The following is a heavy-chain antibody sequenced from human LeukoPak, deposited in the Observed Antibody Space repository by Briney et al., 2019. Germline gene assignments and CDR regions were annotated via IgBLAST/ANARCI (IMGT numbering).Heavy chain of an antibody. V-gene: IGHV4-34*01. CDR3: ARGRTTVTTGGYYYYYMDV. CDR2: INHSGST. J-gene: IGHJ6*03. CDR1: GGSFSGYY. D-gene: IGHD4-11*01. Sequence: SETLSLTCAVYGGSFSGYYWSWIRQPPGKGLEWIGGINHSGSTNYNPSLKSRVTISVDTSKNQFSLKLSSVTAADTAVYYCARGRTTVTTGGYYYYYMDVWGKGTTVTVSS.